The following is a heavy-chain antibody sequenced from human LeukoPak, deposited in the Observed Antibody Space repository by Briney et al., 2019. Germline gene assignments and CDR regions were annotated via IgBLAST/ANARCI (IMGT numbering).Heavy chain of an antibody. D-gene: IGHD3-3*01. J-gene: IGHJ4*02. V-gene: IGHV4-34*01. CDR1: GGSFSGYY. Sequence: SETLSLTCAVYGGSFSGYYWSWVRQPPGKGLEWIGEINHSGSTNYNPSLTSRVTLSVDTPKNQFSLKLSSVTAADTAVYYCARSAFYDFWSGYRTRFDFWGQGTLVTVSS. CDR3: ARSAFYDFWSGYRTRFDF. CDR2: INHSGST.